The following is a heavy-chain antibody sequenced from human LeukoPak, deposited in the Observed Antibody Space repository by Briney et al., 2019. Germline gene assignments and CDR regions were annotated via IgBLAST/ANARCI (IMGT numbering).Heavy chain of an antibody. CDR3: ARGIQLWLRDYYYGMDV. V-gene: IGHV1-18*01. J-gene: IGHJ6*02. D-gene: IGHD5-18*01. CDR2: ISAYNGNT. CDR1: GYTFTSYG. Sequence: ASVKVSCKASGYTFTSYGISWVRQAPGQGLEWMGWISAYNGNTNYAQTLQGRVTMTTDTSTSTAYMELRSLRSDDTAVYYCARGIQLWLRDYYYGMDVWGQGTTVTVSS.